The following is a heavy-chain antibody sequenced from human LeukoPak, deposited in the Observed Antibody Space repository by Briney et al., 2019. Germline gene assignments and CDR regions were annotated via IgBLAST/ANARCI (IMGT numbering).Heavy chain of an antibody. CDR3: AGFVDTAMDPYYYYYMDV. J-gene: IGHJ6*03. D-gene: IGHD5-18*01. Sequence: ASVKVSCKASGYTFTGYYMHWVRQAPGQGLEWMGWINPNSGGTNYAQKFQGRVTMTRDTSISTAYMELSRLRSDDTAVYYCAGFVDTAMDPYYYYYMDVWGKGTTVTVSS. CDR1: GYTFTGYY. V-gene: IGHV1-2*02. CDR2: INPNSGGT.